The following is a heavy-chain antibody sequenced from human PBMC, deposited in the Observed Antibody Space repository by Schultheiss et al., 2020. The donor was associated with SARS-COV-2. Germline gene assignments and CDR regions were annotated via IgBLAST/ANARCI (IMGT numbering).Heavy chain of an antibody. CDR3: ARIDYSSPDDNYYYGLDV. J-gene: IGHJ6*02. Sequence: SQTLSLTCAVYGGSFSGYYWSWIRQPPGKGLEWIGYIYYSGSTNYNPSLKSRVTISVDTSKNQFSLKLTSVTAADTAVYYCARIDYSSPDDNYYYGLDVWGQGTTVTVSS. CDR1: GGSFSGYY. D-gene: IGHD6-19*01. CDR2: IYYSGST. V-gene: IGHV4-59*12.